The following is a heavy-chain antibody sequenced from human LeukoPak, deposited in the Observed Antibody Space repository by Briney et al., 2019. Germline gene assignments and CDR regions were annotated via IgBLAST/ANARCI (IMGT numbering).Heavy chain of an antibody. V-gene: IGHV4-34*01. J-gene: IGHJ4*02. Sequence: PSETLSLTCTVYGGSYRAYYWTWIRQPPGKGLELIGEINHGGSTIYHPSLKSRVTMSVDTSKNQFSLKLSSVTAADTAVYYCARVFSGWDFDYWGQGTLVTVSS. CDR2: INHGGST. CDR1: GGSYRAYY. CDR3: ARVFSGWDFDY. D-gene: IGHD6-19*01.